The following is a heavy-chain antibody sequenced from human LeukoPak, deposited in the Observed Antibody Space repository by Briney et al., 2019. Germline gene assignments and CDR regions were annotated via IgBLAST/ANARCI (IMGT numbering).Heavy chain of an antibody. CDR1: GYTFIDYY. Sequence: ASVKVSCKASGYTFIDYYIHLVHQAPGKGLEWIGRVDPQNNRKKYAEKFQGRVTIAADTSTDTAYMELSSLTSEDTGVYYCFANSGSYQGWFDPWGQGTLVTVSS. CDR2: VDPQNNRK. D-gene: IGHD1-26*01. J-gene: IGHJ5*02. V-gene: IGHV1-69-2*01. CDR3: FANSGSYQGWFDP.